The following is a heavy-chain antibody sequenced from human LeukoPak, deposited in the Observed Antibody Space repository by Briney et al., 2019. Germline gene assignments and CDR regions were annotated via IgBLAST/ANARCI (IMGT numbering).Heavy chain of an antibody. J-gene: IGHJ5*02. Sequence: SETLSLTCTVSGGSISSGGYYWSWLRQHPGTGLEWIGYIYYSGSTYSNPSLKSRVTISVDTSKNQFSLKLSSVTAADTAVYYCARDCSSTSCSGQFDPWGQGTLVTVSS. V-gene: IGHV4-31*03. CDR1: GGSISSGGYY. CDR2: IYYSGST. D-gene: IGHD2-2*01. CDR3: ARDCSSTSCSGQFDP.